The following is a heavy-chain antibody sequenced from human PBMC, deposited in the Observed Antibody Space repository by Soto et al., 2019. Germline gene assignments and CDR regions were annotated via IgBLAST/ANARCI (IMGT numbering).Heavy chain of an antibody. CDR1: GFTFSDNL. Sequence: QVQLVQSGAELKKPGASVNISCTASGFTFSDNLINWVRQAPGQGLEWMGWLNTDTGNTRYSETFQGRVTISSHSSASIAYLELSDLENEDTALYFCARARHSVGPRANDAFDVWGQGTMITVSS. V-gene: IGHV1-3*04. J-gene: IGHJ3*01. CDR3: ARARHSVGPRANDAFDV. CDR2: LNTDTGNT. D-gene: IGHD5-18*01.